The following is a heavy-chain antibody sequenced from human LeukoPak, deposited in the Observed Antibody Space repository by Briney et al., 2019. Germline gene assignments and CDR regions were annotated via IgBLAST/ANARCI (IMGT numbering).Heavy chain of an antibody. D-gene: IGHD4-17*01. CDR2: ISYDGSNK. CDR1: GYSFCSSS. Sequence: GRALRLSCADPGYSFCSSSTQGGRPAPGEGVERGAVISYDGSNKYYSDSVKGRFTIARDNSKNTLYLQMNSLRAEDTAVYYCAKQGSGDYGDYAVGYMDVWGKGTTVTVSS. CDR3: AKQGSGDYGDYAVGYMDV. V-gene: IGHV3-30*18. J-gene: IGHJ6*03.